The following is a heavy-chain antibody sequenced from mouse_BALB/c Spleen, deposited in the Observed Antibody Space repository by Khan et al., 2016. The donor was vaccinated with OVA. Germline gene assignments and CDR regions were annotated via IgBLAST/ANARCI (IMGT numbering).Heavy chain of an antibody. D-gene: IGHD1-1*02. CDR2: IFPNSGDT. CDR3: VRSGYGSFGF. V-gene: IGHV1S29*02. J-gene: IGHJ3*01. CDR1: GYTFTDFN. Sequence: VQLQQPGPELVKPGASVKISCKASGYTFTDFNLDWVRQSQGRSLEWIGYIFPNSGDTGYNQKFKTKATLTVDTSSSTAYIELRSLTSEDSAVYDCVRSGYGSFGFWGQGTLVTVSA.